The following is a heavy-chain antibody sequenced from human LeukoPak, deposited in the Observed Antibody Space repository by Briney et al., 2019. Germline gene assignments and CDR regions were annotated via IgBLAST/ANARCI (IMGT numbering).Heavy chain of an antibody. Sequence: PSETLSPTCTVSGGSISSYYWSWIRQPAGKGLEWIGRIYTSGSTNYNPSLKSRVTMSVDTSKNQFSLKLSSVTAADTAVYYCARDRGLGSPTYMDVWGKGTTVTVSS. V-gene: IGHV4-4*07. CDR1: GGSISSYY. J-gene: IGHJ6*03. D-gene: IGHD1-26*01. CDR3: ARDRGLGSPTYMDV. CDR2: IYTSGST.